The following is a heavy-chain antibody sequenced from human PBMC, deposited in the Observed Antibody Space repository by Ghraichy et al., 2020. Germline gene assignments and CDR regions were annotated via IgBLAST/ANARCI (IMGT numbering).Heavy chain of an antibody. J-gene: IGHJ6*02. CDR2: INPNSGGT. D-gene: IGHD1-7*01. CDR3: ARDQNWNWEIFYYYMDV. V-gene: IGHV1-2*06. Sequence: ASVKVSGKASGYSFTNYYMHWVRQAPGQGLEWMGRINPNSGGTKYAQKFQGRVTMTRDTSISTAYMELSRLRSDDTAVYYCARDQNWNWEIFYYYMDVWGQGTTVTVSS. CDR1: GYSFTNYY.